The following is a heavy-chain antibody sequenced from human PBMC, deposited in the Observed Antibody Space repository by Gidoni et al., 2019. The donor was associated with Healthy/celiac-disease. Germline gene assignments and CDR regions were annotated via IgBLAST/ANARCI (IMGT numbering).Heavy chain of an antibody. CDR2: IIPILGIA. V-gene: IGHV1-69*09. D-gene: IGHD5-12*01. Sequence: QVQLVQSGAEVKKPGSSVKVSCKASGGTFSSYAISWVRQAPGQGLEWMGRIIPILGIANYAQKFQGRVTITADKSTSTAYMELSSLRSEDTAVYYCATSRDGYNYGGTDFDYWGQGTLVTVSS. J-gene: IGHJ4*02. CDR3: ATSRDGYNYGGTDFDY. CDR1: GGTFSSYA.